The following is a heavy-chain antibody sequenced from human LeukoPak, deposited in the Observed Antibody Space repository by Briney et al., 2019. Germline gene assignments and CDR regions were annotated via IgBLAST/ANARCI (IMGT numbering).Heavy chain of an antibody. Sequence: SETLSLTCAVYGGSFSGYYWSWIRQPPGKGLEWIGEINHSGSTNYNPSLKSRVTISVDTSKNQFSLKLSSVTAADTAVYYCARDLGELISYWGQGTLVTVSS. CDR2: INHSGST. CDR1: GGSFSGYY. J-gene: IGHJ4*02. V-gene: IGHV4-34*01. CDR3: ARDLGELISY. D-gene: IGHD3-10*01.